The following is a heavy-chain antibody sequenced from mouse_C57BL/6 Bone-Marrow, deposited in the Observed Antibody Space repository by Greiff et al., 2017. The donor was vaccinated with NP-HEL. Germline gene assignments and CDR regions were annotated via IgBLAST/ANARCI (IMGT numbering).Heavy chain of an antibody. CDR1: GYSFTDYY. CDR3: AREDNYVFAY. Sequence: VQLQQSGPELVKPGASVTISCKASGYSFTDYYMHWVKQSHGQSLEWIGVINPNYGTTSYNQKFQGKATLTVDPSSSTAYMQLNSLTSENSAVYDCAREDNYVFAYWGQGTLVTVSA. CDR2: INPNYGTT. J-gene: IGHJ3*01. V-gene: IGHV1-39*01. D-gene: IGHD1-3*01.